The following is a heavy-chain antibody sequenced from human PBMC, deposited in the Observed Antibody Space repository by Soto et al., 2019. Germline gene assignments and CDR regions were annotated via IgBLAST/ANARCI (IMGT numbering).Heavy chain of an antibody. J-gene: IGHJ4*02. CDR3: AHRVLRTVFGLVTTTAIYFDF. CDR1: GFSLTTRGVG. D-gene: IGHD3-3*01. Sequence: QITLNESGPTVVRPTETLTLTCRFSGFSLTTRGVGVGWIRQSPGKAPEWLALIYWDDDKRYSASLKSRLTITTDTSKNQVVLTVSDLDPTDTAIYYCAHRVLRTVFGLVTTTAIYFDFWGQGTPVAVSS. CDR2: IYWDDDK. V-gene: IGHV2-5*02.